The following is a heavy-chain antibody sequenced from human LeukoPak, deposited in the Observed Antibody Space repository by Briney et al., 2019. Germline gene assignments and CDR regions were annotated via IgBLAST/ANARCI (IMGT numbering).Heavy chain of an antibody. CDR1: GGSLRTYY. J-gene: IGHJ4*02. CDR2: IYTTGST. D-gene: IGHD1-14*01. Sequence: PSETLSLTCTVSGGSLRTYYWSWIRQPAGKGLEWIGRIYTTGSTNYNPSLESRVTMSVNTSKNRFPLKLSSMTAADTAVYYCAKPGWSRADYYFHYWGQGTLVTVSS. V-gene: IGHV4-4*07. CDR3: AKPGWSRADYYFHY.